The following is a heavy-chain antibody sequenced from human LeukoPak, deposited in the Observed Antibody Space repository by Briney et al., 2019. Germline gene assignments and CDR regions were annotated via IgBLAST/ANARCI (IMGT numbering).Heavy chain of an antibody. CDR1: GFTFSDYS. CDR3: VRDLLGSGSTTAYPYH. CDR2: ISRRSRHV. Sequence: PGGSLRLSCAASGFTFSDYSMNWVRQAPVKGLELVSSISRRSRHVYYAGSVKGRFTISRDGARNSLYLQMNSLRAEDMAVYFCVRDLLGSGSTTAYPYHWGQGTLVTVSP. J-gene: IGHJ1*01. D-gene: IGHD3-10*01. V-gene: IGHV3-21*01.